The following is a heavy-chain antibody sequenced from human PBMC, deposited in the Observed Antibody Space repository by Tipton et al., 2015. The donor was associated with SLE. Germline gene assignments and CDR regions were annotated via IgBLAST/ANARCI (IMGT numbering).Heavy chain of an antibody. Sequence: QLVQSGPEVKKPGASVKVSCKASGYTFTSYDINWVRQATGQGLEWMGWMNPNSGNTGYAQKFQGRVTMTGNNSISTVYMELSNLRSEDTAVYFCARGCRKYWGQGTLVTVTS. D-gene: IGHD2-15*01. V-gene: IGHV1-8*01. CDR3: ARGCRKY. CDR1: GYTFTSYD. CDR2: MNPNSGNT. J-gene: IGHJ4*02.